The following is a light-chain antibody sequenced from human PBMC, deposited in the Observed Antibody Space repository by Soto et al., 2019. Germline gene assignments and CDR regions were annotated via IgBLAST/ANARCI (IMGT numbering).Light chain of an antibody. CDR2: GAS. Sequence: EIVMTQSPATLSVSPGERATLSCRASQSVSSSLAWYQQKPGQAPRLLIYGASTRATGIPARFSGSGSGTEFTLTISTLQSEDFAVYYCQQCNDWPLTFGGGTKVDIK. V-gene: IGKV3-15*01. CDR3: QQCNDWPLT. J-gene: IGKJ4*01. CDR1: QSVSSS.